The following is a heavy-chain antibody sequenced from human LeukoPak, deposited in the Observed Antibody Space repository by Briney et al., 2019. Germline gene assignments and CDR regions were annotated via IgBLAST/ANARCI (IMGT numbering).Heavy chain of an antibody. CDR1: GLTFSSYS. CDR3: ARGEADYDFWSGYSNWFDP. D-gene: IGHD3-3*01. Sequence: GGSLRLSCAASGLTFSSYSMNWVRQAPGKGLEWVSSISSSSSYIYYADSVKGRFTISRDNAKNSLYLQMNSLRAEDTAVYYCARGEADYDFWSGYSNWFDPWGQGTLVTVSS. V-gene: IGHV3-21*01. CDR2: ISSSSSYI. J-gene: IGHJ5*02.